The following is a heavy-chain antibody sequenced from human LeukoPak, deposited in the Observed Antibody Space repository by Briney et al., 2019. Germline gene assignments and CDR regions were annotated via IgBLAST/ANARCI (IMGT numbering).Heavy chain of an antibody. V-gene: IGHV4-34*01. J-gene: IGHJ4*02. D-gene: IGHD3-10*01. CDR2: INHSGST. CDR1: GGSFSGYY. Sequence: SETLSLTCAVYGGSFSGYYWSWIRQPPGKGLEWIGEINHSGSTNYNPSLKSRVTISVDTSKNQFSLKLSSVTAADTAVYYCARDGPLRITMVRGVIPQRSYYFDYWGQGTLVTVSS. CDR3: ARDGPLRITMVRGVIPQRSYYFDY.